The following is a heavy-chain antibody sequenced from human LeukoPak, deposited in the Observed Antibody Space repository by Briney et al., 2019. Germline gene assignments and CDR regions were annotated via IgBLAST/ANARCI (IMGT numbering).Heavy chain of an antibody. CDR3: ARDRYGGYRAFDY. J-gene: IGHJ4*02. CDR2: IWYDGSNK. CDR1: GFTFSTYF. Sequence: GRSLRLSCAASGFTFSTYFMHWVRQAPGKGLEWVAVIWYDGSNKYYADSVKGRFTISRDNSKNTLYLQMNSLRAEDTAVYYCARDRYGGYRAFDYWGQGTLVTVSS. D-gene: IGHD5-12*01. V-gene: IGHV3-33*08.